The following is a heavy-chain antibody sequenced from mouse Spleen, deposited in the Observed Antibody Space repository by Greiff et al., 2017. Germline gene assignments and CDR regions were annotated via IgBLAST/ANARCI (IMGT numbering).Heavy chain of an antibody. CDR3: ARLGYGNYGYFDV. V-gene: IGHV5-12*02. J-gene: IGHJ1*01. CDR1: GFTFSDYY. D-gene: IGHD2-10*02. Sequence: EVKLMESGGGLVQPGGSLKLSCATSGFTFSDYYMYWVRQTPEKRLEWVAYISNGGGSTYYPDTVKGRFTISRDNAKNTLYLQMSRLKSEDTAMYYCARLGYGNYGYFDVWGAGTTVTVSS. CDR2: ISNGGGST.